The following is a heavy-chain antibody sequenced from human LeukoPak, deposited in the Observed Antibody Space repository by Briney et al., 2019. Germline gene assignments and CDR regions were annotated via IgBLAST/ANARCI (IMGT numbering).Heavy chain of an antibody. J-gene: IGHJ6*03. CDR3: ARGGRGIYYYYYMDV. CDR1: GGSFSGYY. CDR2: INDSGST. Sequence: SETLSLTCAVYGGSFSGYYWSWIRQSPGKGLEWIGEINDSGSTNYNPSLKSRVTLSVDTSKNQFSLNLSSVTAADTAVYYCARGGRGIYYYYYMDVWGKGTTVTVSS. V-gene: IGHV4-34*01.